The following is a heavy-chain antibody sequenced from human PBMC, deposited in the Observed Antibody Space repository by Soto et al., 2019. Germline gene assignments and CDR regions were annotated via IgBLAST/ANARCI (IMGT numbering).Heavy chain of an antibody. CDR2: ISDSVST. Sequence: TRSLTCSASGNYNDSGPDYRTWIRQSPGKGLEWIGYISDSVSTFYNPSLRSRLTIALDTSKNHFSLKLNSVTAADTAVYYCAKYEPPEFKAWGRG. J-gene: IGHJ4*02. CDR1: GNYNDSGPDY. D-gene: IGHD2-2*01. CDR3: AKYEPPEFKA. V-gene: IGHV4-30-4*08.